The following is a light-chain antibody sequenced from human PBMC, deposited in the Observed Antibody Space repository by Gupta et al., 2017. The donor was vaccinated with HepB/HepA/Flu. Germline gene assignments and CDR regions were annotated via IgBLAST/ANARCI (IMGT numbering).Light chain of an antibody. J-gene: IGLJ2*01. V-gene: IGLV1-51*02. CDR3: GTWDSSLSALPVV. CDR1: SSNIGNNY. CDR2: ENN. Sequence: QSVLTQPPSVSAAPGQKVTISCSGSSSNIGNNYVSWYQQLPGTAPKLLIYENNKRPSGSPDLFSGSKSGTSATLAITGLQTGDEADYYGGTWDSSLSALPVVFGGGTKLTVL.